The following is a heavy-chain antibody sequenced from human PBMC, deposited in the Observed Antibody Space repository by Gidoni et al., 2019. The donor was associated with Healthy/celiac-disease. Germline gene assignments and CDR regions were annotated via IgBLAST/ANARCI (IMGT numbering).Heavy chain of an antibody. V-gene: IGHV1-18*01. CDR1: GYTFTSYG. CDR3: AGEGDHVGVTARRSPGGWFDP. CDR2: ISAYNGNT. Sequence: QVQLVQSGAEVKKPGASVKVSCKASGYTFTSYGISWVRQAPGPGLEWMGWISAYNGNTNYAQKLQGRVTMTTDTSTSTAYKKLKSLRSEDTAGYYCAGEGDHVGVTARRSPGGWFDPWGQGTLVTVSS. J-gene: IGHJ5*02. D-gene: IGHD2-21*02.